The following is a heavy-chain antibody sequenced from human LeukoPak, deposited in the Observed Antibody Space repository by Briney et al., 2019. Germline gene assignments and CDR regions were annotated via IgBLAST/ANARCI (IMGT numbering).Heavy chain of an antibody. D-gene: IGHD3-10*01. CDR3: AKPSAYFTTARGVTTDY. V-gene: IGHV3-30*02. J-gene: IGHJ4*02. Sequence: PGGSLRLSCAASGFTFSSYGMHWVRQAPGKGLEWVAFIRYDGSNKYYADSVKGRFTISRDNSKNTLYLQMNSLRAEDTAVYYCAKPSAYFTTARGVTTDYWGQGTLVTVSS. CDR2: IRYDGSNK. CDR1: GFTFSSYG.